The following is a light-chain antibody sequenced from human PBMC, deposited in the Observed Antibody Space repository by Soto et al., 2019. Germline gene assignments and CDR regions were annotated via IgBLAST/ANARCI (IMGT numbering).Light chain of an antibody. CDR3: QQFNSYPPT. CDR2: DAS. J-gene: IGKJ4*01. Sequence: AIQLTQSRSSLSASVGDRVTITCRASQGISSALAWYQRKPGKAPKLLIYDASSLASGVPSRFSGSGSGTDFTLTISSQEPEDFATYYCQQFNSYPPTFGGGTKVEIK. V-gene: IGKV1-13*02. CDR1: QGISSA.